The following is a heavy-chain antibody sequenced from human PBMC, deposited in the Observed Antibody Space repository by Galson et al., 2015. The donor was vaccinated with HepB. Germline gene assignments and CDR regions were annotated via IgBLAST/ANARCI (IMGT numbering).Heavy chain of an antibody. Sequence: SVKVSCKASGYTFTNYAIHWVRQAPGQRLEWMAWIHIATGHTKYSQKFQDRITISRDTSASTAYMELSRLRSEDTAVYYCARGQGDFFDFDYWGQGTPVTVSP. CDR3: ARGQGDFFDFDY. D-gene: IGHD3-3*01. J-gene: IGHJ4*02. CDR2: IHIATGHT. CDR1: GYTFTNYA. V-gene: IGHV1-3*04.